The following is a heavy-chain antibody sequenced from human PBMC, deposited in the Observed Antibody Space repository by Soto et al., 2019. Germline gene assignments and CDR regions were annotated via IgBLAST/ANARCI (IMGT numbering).Heavy chain of an antibody. Sequence: ASVKVSCKASGYTFTSYGISWVRQAPGQGLEWMGWISAYNGNTNYAQKLQGRVTMTTDTSTSTAYMELRSLRSDDTAVYYFARAARESGITGTSGAFDIWGQGTMVTVSS. CDR3: ARAARESGITGTSGAFDI. V-gene: IGHV1-18*01. CDR1: GYTFTSYG. D-gene: IGHD1-20*01. CDR2: ISAYNGNT. J-gene: IGHJ3*02.